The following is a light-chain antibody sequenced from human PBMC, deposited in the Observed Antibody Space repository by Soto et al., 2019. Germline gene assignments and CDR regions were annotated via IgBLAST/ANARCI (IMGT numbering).Light chain of an antibody. J-gene: IGKJ5*01. CDR2: GAS. Sequence: EIVLTQSPATLSLSPGERATLCCRASQSVSSNLAWYQQKPGQAPRLLIYGASKRATGIPARFSGSGSGTNFTLTISSLEPEDFAVYYCQQRRSWQVTFGQGTRLEIK. V-gene: IGKV3D-11*02. CDR1: QSVSSN. CDR3: QQRRSWQVT.